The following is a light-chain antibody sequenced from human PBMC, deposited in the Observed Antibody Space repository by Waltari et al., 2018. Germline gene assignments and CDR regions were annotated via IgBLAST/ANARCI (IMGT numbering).Light chain of an antibody. CDR1: SSAVGGYNY. V-gene: IGLV2-14*03. CDR2: DVS. J-gene: IGLJ2*01. Sequence: QSALTQPAPVSGSPGQSITISCPGPSSAVGGYNYVSWYQQHPGKAPKLMIYDVSNRPSGVSNRFSGSKSGNTASLTISGLQAEDEADYYCSSYTSSSTRVFGGGTKLTVL. CDR3: SSYTSSSTRV.